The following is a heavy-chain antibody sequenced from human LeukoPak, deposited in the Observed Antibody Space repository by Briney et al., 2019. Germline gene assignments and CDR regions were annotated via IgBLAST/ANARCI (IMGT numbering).Heavy chain of an antibody. J-gene: IGHJ3*02. CDR3: ARDPSTLVVVGATPAFDI. CDR1: GFTFSSYS. Sequence: RGCLRLSCAASGFTFSSYSMNWVRQAPGKGREWVSYILVGVSYIYYADSVKGRFTISRDNAKNSFHLQMDSLRAEDTAVYYCARDPSTLVVVGATPAFDIWGQGTMVTVSS. D-gene: IGHD2-15*01. CDR2: ILVGVSYI. V-gene: IGHV3-21*01.